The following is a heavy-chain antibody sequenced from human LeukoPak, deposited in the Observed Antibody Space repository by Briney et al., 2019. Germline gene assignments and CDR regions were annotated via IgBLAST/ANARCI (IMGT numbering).Heavy chain of an antibody. V-gene: IGHV3-23*01. J-gene: IGHJ4*02. CDR3: AKSSSYGYPYYFGY. CDR2: ISNSGGST. Sequence: GGSLRLSCAASGFTFGSFAMSWVRQAPGKGLEWISGISNSGGSTYYADSVKGRFTISRDNSRKTLYLQMNSLRAEDTAVYYCAKSSSYGYPYYFGYWGQGTLVTVSS. D-gene: IGHD5-18*01. CDR1: GFTFGSFA.